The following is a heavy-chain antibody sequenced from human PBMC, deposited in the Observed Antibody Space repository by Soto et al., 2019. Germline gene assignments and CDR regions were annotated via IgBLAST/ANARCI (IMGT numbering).Heavy chain of an antibody. V-gene: IGHV4-31*02. CDR2: VYHPGTT. D-gene: IGHD3-22*01. CDR1: GGPVSGDDLY. CDR3: ARALVTDYNSRDYHYYFAMDV. J-gene: IGHJ6*02. Sequence: HLQESGPGLVKPSQTLSLTCVVSGGPVSGDDLYWSWIRHLPGKGLEWIANVYHPGTTYYNPSLKSRVSMSVDTSQNQFSLILASVTAADTAVYYCARALVTDYNSRDYHYYFAMDVWGQGTSVTVSS.